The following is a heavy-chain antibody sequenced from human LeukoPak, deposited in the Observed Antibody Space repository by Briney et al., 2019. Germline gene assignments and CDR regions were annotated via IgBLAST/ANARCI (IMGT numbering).Heavy chain of an antibody. V-gene: IGHV1-2*02. Sequence: ASVKVSCKASGYTFTGYCMHWVRQAPGQGLEWMGWINPNSGGTNYAQKFQGRVTMTRDTSISTAYMELSRLRSDDTAVYYCARDMMEYCSSTSCYVQYYYYGMDVWGQGTTVTVSS. J-gene: IGHJ6*02. D-gene: IGHD2-2*01. CDR1: GYTFTGYC. CDR2: INPNSGGT. CDR3: ARDMMEYCSSTSCYVQYYYYGMDV.